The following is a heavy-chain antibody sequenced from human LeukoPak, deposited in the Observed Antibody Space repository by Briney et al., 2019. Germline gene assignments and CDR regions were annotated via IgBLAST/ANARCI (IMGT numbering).Heavy chain of an antibody. CDR1: GGSNSSGSYY. CDR3: ARGRSEDYYGMDV. D-gene: IGHD5-24*01. CDR2: IYTSGST. Sequence: PSETLSLTCTVSGGSNSSGSYYWSWIRQPAGKGLEWIGRIYTSGSTNYNPSLKSRVTISVDTSKNQFSLKLSSVTAADTAVYYCARGRSEDYYGMDVWGQGTTVTVSS. V-gene: IGHV4-61*02. J-gene: IGHJ6*02.